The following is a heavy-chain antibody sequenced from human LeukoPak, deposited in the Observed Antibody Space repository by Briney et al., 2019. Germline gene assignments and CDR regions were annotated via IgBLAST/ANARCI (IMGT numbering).Heavy chain of an antibody. D-gene: IGHD4-17*01. CDR3: ARAPRYGDLDY. J-gene: IGHJ4*02. V-gene: IGHV3-48*03. Sequence: GGSLRLSCAASGFTFSSYEMNWVRQAPGKGLEWVSYISSSGSTIYYADSVKGRFTISRDNAKNTLYLQMNSLRAEDTAVYYCARAPRYGDLDYWGQGTLVSVSS. CDR2: ISSSGSTI. CDR1: GFTFSSYE.